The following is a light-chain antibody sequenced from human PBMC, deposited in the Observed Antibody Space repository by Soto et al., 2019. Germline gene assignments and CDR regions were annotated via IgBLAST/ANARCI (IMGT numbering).Light chain of an antibody. J-gene: IGLJ2*01. CDR1: GSSIGTNT. CDR3: AAWDGSLNTVV. V-gene: IGLV1-44*01. Sequence: QSVLTQPPSASGTPRQRVSIACSGSGSSIGTNTVNWYRQLPGTAPQPLIYANNQPPSGFPDRFSGSKSGTSASLAISGLQSDDEAEYYCAAWDGSLNTVVFGGGTQLTV. CDR2: ANN.